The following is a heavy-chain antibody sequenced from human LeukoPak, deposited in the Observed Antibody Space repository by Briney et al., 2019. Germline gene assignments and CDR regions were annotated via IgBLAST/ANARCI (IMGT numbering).Heavy chain of an antibody. Sequence: SETLSLTCTVSGGSISSYYWSWIRQPPGKGLEWIGYIYYGGSTNYNPSLKSRVTISVETSKNQFSLKLSSVTAADTAVYYCARVLASSSGYYYYYYMDVWGKGTTVTVSS. CDR2: IYYGGST. CDR1: GGSISSYY. J-gene: IGHJ6*03. D-gene: IGHD3-22*01. CDR3: ARVLASSSGYYYYYYMDV. V-gene: IGHV4-59*01.